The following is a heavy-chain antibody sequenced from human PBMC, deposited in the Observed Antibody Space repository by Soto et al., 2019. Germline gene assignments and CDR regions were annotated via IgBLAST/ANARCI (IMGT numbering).Heavy chain of an antibody. D-gene: IGHD3-10*01. CDR1: GFTLDNHA. V-gene: IGHV1-18*01. CDR3: ARGTKGAGGWYFDL. Sequence: QVQVVQSEVEVRRPGASVRVSCKASGFTLDNHAMSWVRQAPGQGLEWMGWISAIVYKDAKNYARKFLGRLTMTRDTSPNEVYLDLRSLTSDDTAVYYCARGTKGAGGWYFDLWGRGTLVVVSS. CDR2: ISAIVYKDAK. J-gene: IGHJ2*01.